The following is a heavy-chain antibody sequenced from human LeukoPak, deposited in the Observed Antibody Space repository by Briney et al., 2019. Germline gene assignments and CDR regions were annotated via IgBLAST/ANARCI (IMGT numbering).Heavy chain of an antibody. CDR3: ARRGYHDSSGYDY. Sequence: PGESLRLSCAASGFTVSRNYMSWVRQAPGKGLEWVSVIYSGGSTYYADSVKGRFTISRDNAKNSVFLQINNLRAEDTAIYYCARRGYHDSSGYDYWGQGTLVTVSS. V-gene: IGHV3-66*01. D-gene: IGHD3-22*01. J-gene: IGHJ4*02. CDR2: IYSGGST. CDR1: GFTVSRNY.